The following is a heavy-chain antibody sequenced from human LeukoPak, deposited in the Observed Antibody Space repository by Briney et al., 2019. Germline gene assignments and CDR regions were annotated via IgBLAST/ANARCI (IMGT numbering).Heavy chain of an antibody. CDR3: ARSFFDSYGFDY. CDR2: IHTSGST. Sequence: SETLSLTCTVSGGSISSGNYYWSWIRQPAGKGLEWIGRIHTSGSTNYNPSLKSRVTISVDTSKNQFSLKLSSVTAADTAVYYCARSFFDSYGFDYWGQGTLVTVSS. CDR1: GGSISSGNYY. V-gene: IGHV4-61*02. D-gene: IGHD5-18*01. J-gene: IGHJ4*02.